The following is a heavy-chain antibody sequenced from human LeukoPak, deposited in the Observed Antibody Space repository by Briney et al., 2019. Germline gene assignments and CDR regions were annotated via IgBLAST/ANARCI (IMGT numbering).Heavy chain of an antibody. V-gene: IGHV4-61*02. CDR2: IYTSGST. D-gene: IGHD1-26*01. J-gene: IGHJ4*02. Sequence: SETLSLTGTVSGGSISSGSYYWSWIRQPAGKGLEWIGRIYTSGSTNYNPSLKSRVTVSVDTSKNQFSLKLSSVTAADTAVYYCASRKRYSGSHNDYWGQGTLVTVSS. CDR3: ASRKRYSGSHNDY. CDR1: GGSISSGSYY.